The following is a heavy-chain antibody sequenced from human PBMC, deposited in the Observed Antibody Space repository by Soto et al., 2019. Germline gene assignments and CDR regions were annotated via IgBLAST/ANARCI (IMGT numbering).Heavy chain of an antibody. J-gene: IGHJ6*02. V-gene: IGHV3-23*01. CDR1: GFTFSSYA. D-gene: IGHD3-10*01. CDR2: ISGSDDST. CDR3: AKANNEGSGSYCVDV. Sequence: GGSLRLSCAASGFTFSSYAMSWVRQAPGKGLEWVSVISGSDDSTYYADSVKGRFTISRDNSKNTLYLQMNSLRAEDTAVYYWAKANNEGSGSYCVDVWGQGTTVTVSS.